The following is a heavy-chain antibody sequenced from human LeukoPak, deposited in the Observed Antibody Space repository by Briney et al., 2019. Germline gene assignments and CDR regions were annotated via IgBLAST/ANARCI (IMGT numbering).Heavy chain of an antibody. D-gene: IGHD2-21*01. CDR1: GFSISRNY. V-gene: IGHV3-66*01. Sequence: PGGSLRLSCAASGFSISRNYMTWVRQAPGKGLEWVSVIYSGGITYFADTVKGRFTISRDNSKNTVYLQMNSLRAEDTAVYYCARDQVIRGNRAFDIWGQGTMVTVSS. CDR2: IYSGGIT. J-gene: IGHJ3*02. CDR3: ARDQVIRGNRAFDI.